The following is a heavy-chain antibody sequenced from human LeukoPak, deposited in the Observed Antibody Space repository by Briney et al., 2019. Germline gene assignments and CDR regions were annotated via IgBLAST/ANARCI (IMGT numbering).Heavy chain of an antibody. V-gene: IGHV3-53*01. CDR3: ARFITIFGVVMNAFDI. CDR1: GFTVSNDY. D-gene: IGHD3-3*01. CDR2: IYSGGIT. Sequence: GGSLRLSCAASGFTVSNDYMTWVRQAPGKGLEWVSVIYSGGITYYADSVKGRFTISRDNSKNTLYLQMNSMRAEDTAVYYCARFITIFGVVMNAFDIWGQGIMVTVSS. J-gene: IGHJ3*02.